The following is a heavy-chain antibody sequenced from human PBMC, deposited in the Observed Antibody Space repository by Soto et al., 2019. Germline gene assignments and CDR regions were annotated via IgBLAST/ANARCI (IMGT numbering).Heavy chain of an antibody. CDR1: GGTFSSYT. J-gene: IGHJ4*02. CDR2: IIPILGIA. V-gene: IGHV1-69*02. Sequence: QVQLVQSGAEVKKPGSSVKVSCKASGGTFSSYTISWVRQAPGQGHEWMGRIIPILGIANYAQKFQGRVTITADKSTSTAYMELSSLRSEDTDVYYCARKDTAMGQNYFDYWGQGTLVTVSS. CDR3: ARKDTAMGQNYFDY. D-gene: IGHD5-18*01.